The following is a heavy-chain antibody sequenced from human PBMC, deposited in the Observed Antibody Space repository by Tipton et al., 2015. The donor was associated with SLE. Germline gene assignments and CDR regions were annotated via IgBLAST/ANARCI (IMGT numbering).Heavy chain of an antibody. Sequence: TLSLTCTVSDDSISSSSYYWGWIRQPPGKGLEWIGSISYSGSTYYKPSLKSRVTVSVDTPKSQFSLKLSSVTAADTAVYYCARHGFDGYYPFYFDSWGQGTLVPVSS. D-gene: IGHD3-22*01. V-gene: IGHV4-39*01. J-gene: IGHJ4*02. CDR3: ARHGFDGYYPFYFDS. CDR1: DDSISSSSYY. CDR2: ISYSGST.